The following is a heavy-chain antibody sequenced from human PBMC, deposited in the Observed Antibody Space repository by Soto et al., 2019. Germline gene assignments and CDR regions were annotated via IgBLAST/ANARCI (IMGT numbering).Heavy chain of an antibody. J-gene: IGHJ5*02. V-gene: IGHV3-72*01. CDR3: ATIDMVEKFDP. D-gene: IGHD3-10*01. CDR2: IRNRANSYST. Sequence: EVQLVESGGGLVQPGGSLRLSCAASGFIFSDRYMDWVRQTPGKGLEWLGRIRNRANSYSTEYAASVRGRFTISRDDSNNSLYLHMSSLKTEDTAVYYCATIDMVEKFDPRGQGTLATVSS. CDR1: GFIFSDRY.